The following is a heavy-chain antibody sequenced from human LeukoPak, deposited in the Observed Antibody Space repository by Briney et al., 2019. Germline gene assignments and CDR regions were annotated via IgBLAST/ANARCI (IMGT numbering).Heavy chain of an antibody. J-gene: IGHJ5*02. CDR3: AREVASCGGDCLAP. CDR1: GFTFSSYS. Sequence: PGGSLRLSCAASGFTFSSYSMNWVRQAPGKGLEWVSSISSSSSYIYYADSVKGRFTISRDNAKNSLYLQMNCLRAEDTAVYYCAREVASCGGDCLAPWGQGTLVTVSS. CDR2: ISSSSSYI. D-gene: IGHD2-21*02. V-gene: IGHV3-21*01.